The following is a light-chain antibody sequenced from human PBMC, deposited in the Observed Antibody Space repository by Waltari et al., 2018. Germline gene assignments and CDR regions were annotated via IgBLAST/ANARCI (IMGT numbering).Light chain of an antibody. J-gene: IGKJ4*01. V-gene: IGKV3-11*01. CDR2: EAS. CDR1: QSVSSY. Sequence: EIVFTQSPATLSLSPGDRATLSCRDSQSVSSYLAWYQQNPGQAPRLLIYEASNRATGIPARFSGSGSGTDFTLTISSLEPEDFAVYYCQQRSNWPPLTFGGGTKVEIK. CDR3: QQRSNWPPLT.